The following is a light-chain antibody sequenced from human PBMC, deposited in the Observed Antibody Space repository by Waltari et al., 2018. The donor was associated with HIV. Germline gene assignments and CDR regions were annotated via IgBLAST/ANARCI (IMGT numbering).Light chain of an antibody. V-gene: IGKV2-28*01. CDR2: LGS. Sequence: DIVMTQSPLPLPVTPGAPASISCRSSQSLLHSNGYNYLDWYLQKPGQSPQLLIYLGSNRASGVPDRFSGSGSGTDFTLKISRVEAEDVGVYYCMQSLQTPITFGQGTRLEIK. CDR1: QSLLHSNGYNY. CDR3: MQSLQTPIT. J-gene: IGKJ5*01.